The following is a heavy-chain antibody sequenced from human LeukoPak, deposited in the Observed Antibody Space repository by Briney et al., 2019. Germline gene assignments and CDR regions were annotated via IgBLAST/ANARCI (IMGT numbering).Heavy chain of an antibody. CDR2: IKSKTDGGTT. J-gene: IGHJ4*02. D-gene: IGHD1-20*01. CDR1: GFTFSNAW. Sequence: GGSLRLSCAASGFTFSNAWMNWVRQAPGKGLEWVGRIKSKTDGGTTDYAAPVKGRFTISRDDSKNMLYLQMNSLKSEDTAVYYCSTLTSRGLSDSWGQGTLVTVSS. CDR3: STLTSRGLSDS. V-gene: IGHV3-15*07.